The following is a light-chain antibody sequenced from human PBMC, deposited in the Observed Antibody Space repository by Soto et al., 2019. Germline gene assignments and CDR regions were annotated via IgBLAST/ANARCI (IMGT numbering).Light chain of an antibody. CDR2: DAS. Sequence: EIVLPQSPGTLSLSPGERATLSCMASQSVSSSYLVWYQQKPGQAPRRLIYDASSRATGIPARFSGSGSGTDFTLPVTSLEPEDFAVYYCQHYGSSLSITFGQGTRLEIK. CDR3: QHYGSSLSIT. J-gene: IGKJ5*01. V-gene: IGKV3-20*01. CDR1: QSVSSSY.